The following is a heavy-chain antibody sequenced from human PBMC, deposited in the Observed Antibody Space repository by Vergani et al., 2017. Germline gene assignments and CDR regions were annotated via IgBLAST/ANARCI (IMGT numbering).Heavy chain of an antibody. Sequence: EVQLLQSGGGVIQPGGPVRLPCAASGSPLSACPMPWARKAPGKGLEWVAFIRNKAYGGTTEYAASVKGRFTISRDDSKRLAYLQLSGLKTEDTAVYFCSRGRGYSFGYSDYWGQGTLVTVSS. D-gene: IGHD5-18*01. CDR1: GSPLSACP. CDR3: SRGRGYSFGYSDY. J-gene: IGHJ4*02. CDR2: IRNKAYGGTT. V-gene: IGHV3-49*04.